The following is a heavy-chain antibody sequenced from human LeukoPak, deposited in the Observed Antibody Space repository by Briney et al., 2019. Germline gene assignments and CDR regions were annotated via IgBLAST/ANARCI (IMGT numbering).Heavy chain of an antibody. Sequence: GGSLRLSCAASGFTFSSYSMNWVRQAPGKGLEWVSSISSSSSYIYYADSVKGRFTISRDNAKNSLYLQMNSLRAEDTAVYYCATLGETDSSGYPKDYWGQGTLVTVSS. J-gene: IGHJ4*02. CDR1: GFTFSSYS. D-gene: IGHD3-22*01. V-gene: IGHV3-21*01. CDR2: ISSSSSYI. CDR3: ATLGETDSSGYPKDY.